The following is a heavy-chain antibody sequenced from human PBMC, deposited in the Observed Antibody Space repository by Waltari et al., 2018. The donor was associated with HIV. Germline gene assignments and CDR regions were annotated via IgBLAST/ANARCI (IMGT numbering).Heavy chain of an antibody. V-gene: IGHV1-8*01. J-gene: IGHJ4*02. D-gene: IGHD3-22*01. CDR1: GYTFTSYD. CDR3: ARVKGYYYDSSGYFKY. CDR2: MNPKSGNT. Sequence: QVQLVQSGAEVKKPGASVKVSCKASGYTFTSYDINWVRQVTGQGLEWMGWMNPKSGNTGHTQKLQGRVTMTRHTAISAAYMELSSLRSEDTAVYYCARVKGYYYDSSGYFKYWGQGTLVTVSS.